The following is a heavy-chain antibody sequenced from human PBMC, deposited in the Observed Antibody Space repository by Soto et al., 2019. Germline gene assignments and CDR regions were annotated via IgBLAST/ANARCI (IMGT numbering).Heavy chain of an antibody. CDR1: GYSFTGYY. J-gene: IGHJ4*02. CDR2: INPDSGAT. D-gene: IGHD2-8*02. V-gene: IGHV1-2*02. CDR3: ARGDYGTGGYPFPYFDY. Sequence: HEHLVQSGAEVKRPGASLKVSCKASGYSFTGYYIHWVRQAPGQGLEWMGWINPDSGATNYAQNFQGRVTLTSDTPISTASMDLTSVTSDDTAVYYCARGDYGTGGYPFPYFDYWGQGTLVIVSS.